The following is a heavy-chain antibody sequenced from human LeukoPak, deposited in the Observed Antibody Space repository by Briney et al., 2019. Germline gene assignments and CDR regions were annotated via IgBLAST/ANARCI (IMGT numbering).Heavy chain of an antibody. Sequence: GGSLRLSCAASGFTFSDHCMDWVRQAPGKGLEWVGRTRNKANSYTTEYAASVKGRLTISRDDSKKSLYLQMNSLKTEDTAVYYCARESGGGVLGYFDLWGRGTLVSVSS. CDR3: ARESGGGVLGYFDL. J-gene: IGHJ2*01. V-gene: IGHV3-72*01. CDR1: GFTFSDHC. CDR2: TRNKANSYTT. D-gene: IGHD3-10*01.